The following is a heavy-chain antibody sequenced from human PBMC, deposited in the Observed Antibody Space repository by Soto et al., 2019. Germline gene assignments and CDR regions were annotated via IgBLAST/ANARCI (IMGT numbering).Heavy chain of an antibody. Sequence: PSETLSLTCAVYGGSFSGYYWSWIRQPPGKGLEWIGYIYYSGSTNYNPSLKSRVTISVDTSKNQFSLKLSSVTTADTAVYYCARDSGGRRYYYYGMDVWGQGTTVTVSS. CDR2: IYYSGST. J-gene: IGHJ6*02. D-gene: IGHD2-15*01. CDR1: GGSFSGYY. V-gene: IGHV4-59*01. CDR3: ARDSGGRRYYYYGMDV.